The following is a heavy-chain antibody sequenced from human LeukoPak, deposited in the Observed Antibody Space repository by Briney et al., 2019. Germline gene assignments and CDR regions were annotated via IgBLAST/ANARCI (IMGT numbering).Heavy chain of an antibody. CDR1: GYTFTSYG. Sequence: ASVKVSCKASGYTFTSYGISWVRQAPGQGLEWMGWMNPNSGNTGYAQKFQGRVTMTRNTSISTAYMELSSLRSEDTAVYYCARGRYSSSWYSGIDYWGQGTLVTVSS. D-gene: IGHD6-13*01. J-gene: IGHJ4*02. CDR2: MNPNSGNT. V-gene: IGHV1-8*02. CDR3: ARGRYSSSWYSGIDY.